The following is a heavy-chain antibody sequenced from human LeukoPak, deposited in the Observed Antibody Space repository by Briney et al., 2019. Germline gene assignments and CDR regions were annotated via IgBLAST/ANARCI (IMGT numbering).Heavy chain of an antibody. J-gene: IGHJ3*02. CDR1: GYSFISYW. CDR2: IYPGVYDT. V-gene: IGHV5-51*01. D-gene: IGHD4-23*01. Sequence: GESLKISCKGSGYSFISYWIGWVRQMPGKGLEWMGIIYPGVYDTRYSPSYQGQVTISADKSISTAYLQWSSLKASDTAMYYCAREGVGIGGAFDIWGQGTMVTVSS. CDR3: AREGVGIGGAFDI.